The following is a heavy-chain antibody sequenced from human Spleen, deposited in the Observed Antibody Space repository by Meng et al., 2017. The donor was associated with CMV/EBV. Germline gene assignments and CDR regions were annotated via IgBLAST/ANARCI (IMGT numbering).Heavy chain of an antibody. J-gene: IGHJ6*02. V-gene: IGHV3-74*01. D-gene: IGHD5-18*01. CDR2: TNSDGSRT. CDR3: AVSIQLWSYYYYYGMDV. CDR1: GFTFSTYW. Sequence: GGSLRLSCAASGFTFSTYWMHWVRQAPGKGLVWVSRTNSDGSRTSYADSVKGRFTISRDNAKNTLYLQMNSLRAEDTAVYYCAVSIQLWSYYYYYGMDVWGQGTTVTVSS.